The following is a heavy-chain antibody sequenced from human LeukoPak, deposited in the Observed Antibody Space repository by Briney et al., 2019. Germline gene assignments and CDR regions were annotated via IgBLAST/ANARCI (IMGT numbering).Heavy chain of an antibody. CDR1: GFTFSSYA. Sequence: PGGSLRLSCAASGFTFSSYAMNWVRQAPGKGLEWVSHISSSGNSRYYADSVKGRFTISRDNAKNSLYLQITSLGAEDTAVYYCARVLALNDYGDSFDSWGQGILVTVSS. CDR3: ARVLALNDYGDSFDS. CDR2: ISSSGNSR. J-gene: IGHJ5*01. D-gene: IGHD4/OR15-4a*01. V-gene: IGHV3-48*03.